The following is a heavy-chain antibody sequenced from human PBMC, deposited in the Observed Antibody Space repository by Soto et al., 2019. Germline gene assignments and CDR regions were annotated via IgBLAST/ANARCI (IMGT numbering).Heavy chain of an antibody. CDR3: ATSGSGWYLF. V-gene: IGHV1-8*01. D-gene: IGHD6-19*01. CDR2: MNPKNGNT. J-gene: IGHJ4*02. Sequence: QVQLVQSGAEVKKPGASVKVSCKVSGYTFTSYDINWVRQATGQGLEWMGWMNPKNGNTGFAQKFQGRITMTRNTSISTAYIELSSLRSDDTAVYYCATSGSGWYLFWGQGTLVTVSS. CDR1: GYTFTSYD.